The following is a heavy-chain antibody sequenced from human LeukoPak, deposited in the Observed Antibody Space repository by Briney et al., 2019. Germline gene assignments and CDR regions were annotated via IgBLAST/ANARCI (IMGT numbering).Heavy chain of an antibody. J-gene: IGHJ4*02. V-gene: IGHV3-30-3*01. CDR1: GFTFSSYA. D-gene: IGHD1-1*01. CDR2: ISYDEDDK. Sequence: PGGSLRLSCAASGFTFSSYAMHWVRRRAPGKGLEWVALISYDEDDKYYADSVKGRFTISRDNSKSTVYLQMDSLRAEDTAVYHCATSRTFDYWGQGTLVTVSS. CDR3: ATSRTFDY.